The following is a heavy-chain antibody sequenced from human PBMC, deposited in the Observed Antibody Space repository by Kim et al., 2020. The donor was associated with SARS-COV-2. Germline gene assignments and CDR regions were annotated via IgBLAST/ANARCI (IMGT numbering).Heavy chain of an antibody. Sequence: SETLSLTCTVSGDSISSYYWSWIRQSPGKVLEWIGNIYYSGSSNYNPSLKSRVTMSLDTSKNQFSLKLSSVTAADTAVYYCARDKGDYYGSGSFYLGWFDPWGQGILVTVSS. J-gene: IGHJ5*02. CDR1: GDSISSYY. V-gene: IGHV4-59*01. D-gene: IGHD3-10*01. CDR3: ARDKGDYYGSGSFYLGWFDP. CDR2: IYYSGSS.